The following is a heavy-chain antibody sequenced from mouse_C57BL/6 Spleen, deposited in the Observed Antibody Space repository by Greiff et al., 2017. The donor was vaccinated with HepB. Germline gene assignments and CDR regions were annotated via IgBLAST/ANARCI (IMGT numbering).Heavy chain of an antibody. D-gene: IGHD4-1*01. CDR3: ARGEDWTWFAY. CDR2: IYPRSGNT. J-gene: IGHJ3*01. V-gene: IGHV1-81*01. Sequence: VQLQESGAELARPGASVKLSCKASGYTFTSYGISWVKQRTGQGLEWIGEIYPRSGNTYYNEKFKGKATLTADKSSSTAYMELRSLTSEDSAVYFCARGEDWTWFAYWGQGTLVTVSA. CDR1: GYTFTSYG.